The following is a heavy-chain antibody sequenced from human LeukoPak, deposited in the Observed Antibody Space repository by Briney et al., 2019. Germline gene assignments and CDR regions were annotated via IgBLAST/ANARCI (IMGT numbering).Heavy chain of an antibody. V-gene: IGHV4-38-2*02. CDR1: GDTISTSDHY. D-gene: IGHD2-15*01. Sequence: SETLSLTCSVSGDTISTSDHYWGWIRQPPGKGLEWIGSIYHSGSTYYNPSLKSRVTISVDTSKNQFSLKLSSVTAADTAVYYCARDRSYCSGGSCSYYFDYWGQGTLVTVSS. J-gene: IGHJ4*02. CDR2: IYHSGST. CDR3: ARDRSYCSGGSCSYYFDY.